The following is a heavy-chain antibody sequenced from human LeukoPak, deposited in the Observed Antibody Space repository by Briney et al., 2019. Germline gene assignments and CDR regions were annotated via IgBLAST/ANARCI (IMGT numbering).Heavy chain of an antibody. J-gene: IGHJ4*02. CDR2: INPNGGST. Sequence: GASVKVSCKASGYTFTSYYMHWVRQAPGQGLEWMGIINPNGGSTSYAQKFQGRVTMTRDTSTSTVYMELSSLRSEDTAVYYCARIAAAGTSIDYWGQGTLVTVSS. CDR3: ARIAAAGTSIDY. V-gene: IGHV1-46*01. D-gene: IGHD6-13*01. CDR1: GYTFTSYY.